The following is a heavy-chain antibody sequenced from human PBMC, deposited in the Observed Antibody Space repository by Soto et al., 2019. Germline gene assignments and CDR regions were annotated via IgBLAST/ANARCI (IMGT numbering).Heavy chain of an antibody. CDR1: GYSFTSYW. CDR2: IYPGDSDT. V-gene: IGHV5-51*01. Sequence: RGASLKISCEGSGYSFTSYWIGWVRQMPGKGLEWMWIIYPGDSDTRYSPSFQGQVTISADKSISTADLQWSSLKASDTAMYYCARFSANYDFWSGYYNYYYYGMDVWGQGTTVTVSS. CDR3: ARFSANYDFWSGYYNYYYYGMDV. J-gene: IGHJ6*02. D-gene: IGHD3-3*01.